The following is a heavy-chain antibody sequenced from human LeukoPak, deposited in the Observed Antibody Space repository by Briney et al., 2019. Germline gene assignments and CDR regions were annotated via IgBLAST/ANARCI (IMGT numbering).Heavy chain of an antibody. J-gene: IGHJ4*02. CDR2: INPNSGGT. CDR1: GYTFTGYY. Sequence: ASVKVSCKASGYTFTGYYMHWVRQAPGQGLEWMGWINPNSGGTNYAQKFQGRVTMTRDTSISTAYMELRSLRSDDTAVYYCAREDSSSPPSLDYWGQGTLVTVSS. D-gene: IGHD6-13*01. CDR3: AREDSSSPPSLDY. V-gene: IGHV1-2*02.